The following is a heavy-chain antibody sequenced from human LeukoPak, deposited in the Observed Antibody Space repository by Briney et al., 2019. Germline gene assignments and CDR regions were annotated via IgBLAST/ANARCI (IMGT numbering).Heavy chain of an antibody. D-gene: IGHD1-26*01. CDR1: GFTFKNYR. V-gene: IGHV3-7*01. CDR3: ARNRATNDY. Sequence: GGSLRLSCAASGFTFKNYRMTWVRQAPGKGLEWVASMKDDGNEIQYVDSVKGRFTISRDNAKNSLYLQMNNLRAEDTAVYYCARNRATNDYWGQGTLVTVSS. J-gene: IGHJ4*02. CDR2: MKDDGNEI.